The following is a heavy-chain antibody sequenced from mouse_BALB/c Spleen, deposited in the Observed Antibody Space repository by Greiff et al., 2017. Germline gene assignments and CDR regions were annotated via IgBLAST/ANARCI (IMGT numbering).Heavy chain of an antibody. CDR1: GFTFTDYY. CDR3: ARDLGRRGYYFDY. Sequence: EGKLMESGGGLVQPGGSLRLSCATSGFTFTDYYMSWVRQPPGKALEWLGFIRNKANGYTTEYSASVKGRFTISRDNSQSILYLQMNTLRAEDSATYYCARDLGRRGYYFDYWGQGTTLTVSS. J-gene: IGHJ2*01. V-gene: IGHV7-3*02. D-gene: IGHD4-1*01. CDR2: IRNKANGYTT.